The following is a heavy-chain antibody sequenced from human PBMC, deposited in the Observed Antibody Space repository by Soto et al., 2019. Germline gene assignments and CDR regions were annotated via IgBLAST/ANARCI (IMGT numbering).Heavy chain of an antibody. CDR2: IIPVFGTA. D-gene: IGHD2-2*01. Sequence: QAQLEQSGGEVKKPGSSVKVSCKASRVAFSKFIVTWVRQAPGVGLEWVGGIIPVFGTANYAQKFQGRVKITADESTSKSYMEVNNLRSEDTAVYYCAKVRYSSPMGYYYGMDVWGQGTTVTVSS. V-gene: IGHV1-69*01. CDR3: AKVRYSSPMGYYYGMDV. CDR1: RVAFSKFI. J-gene: IGHJ6*02.